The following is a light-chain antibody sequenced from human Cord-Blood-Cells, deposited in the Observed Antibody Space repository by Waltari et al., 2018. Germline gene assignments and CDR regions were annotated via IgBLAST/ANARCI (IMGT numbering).Light chain of an antibody. CDR1: QSVSSSY. CDR2: DAS. J-gene: IGKJ4*01. CDR3: QQYGSSPLT. Sequence: EIVLTQSPATLSLAQGERATLSCGASQSVSSSYLAWYQQKPGLAPSLLIYDASSRATGIPDRFSCSGSGTDFTLTISRLEPEDFAVYYCQQYGSSPLTFGGGTKVEIK. V-gene: IGKV3D-20*01.